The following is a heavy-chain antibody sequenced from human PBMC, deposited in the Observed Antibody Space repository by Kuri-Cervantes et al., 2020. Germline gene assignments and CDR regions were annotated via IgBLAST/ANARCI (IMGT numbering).Heavy chain of an antibody. Sequence: SGPTLVKPTETLTLTCTVSGFSLSNARMGVSWIRQPPGKAPEWLAHIFSNDEKSYSTSLKSRLTISKDTSKNQVVLTMTNMDPVDTATYYCARAISPGIYYYSYMDVWGKGTSVTVSS. CDR2: IFSNDEK. J-gene: IGHJ6*03. D-gene: IGHD3-3*02. CDR1: GFSLSNARMG. CDR3: ARAISPGIYYYSYMDV. V-gene: IGHV2-26*01.